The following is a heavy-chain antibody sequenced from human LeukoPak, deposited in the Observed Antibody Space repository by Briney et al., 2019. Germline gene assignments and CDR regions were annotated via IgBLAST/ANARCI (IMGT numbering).Heavy chain of an antibody. CDR1: GGSISSGSYY. D-gene: IGHD3-3*02. V-gene: IGHV4-61*02. CDR3: ARATALISTTAMNWFDP. J-gene: IGHJ5*02. CDR2: IYTSGST. Sequence: SETLSLTCTVSGGSISSGSYYWSWIRQPAGKGLEWIARIYTSGSTNYNPSLKSRVTISVDTSKNQFSLKLSSVTAADTAVYYCARATALISTTAMNWFDPWGQGTLVTVSS.